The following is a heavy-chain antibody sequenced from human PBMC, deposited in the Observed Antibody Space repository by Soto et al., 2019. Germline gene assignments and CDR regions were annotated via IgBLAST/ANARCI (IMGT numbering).Heavy chain of an antibody. D-gene: IGHD3-3*01. V-gene: IGHV3-23*01. Sequence: EVQLLESGGGLVQPGGSLRLSCAASGFTFSTFAMSWVRQAPGKGLEWVSAISGSGGGTYYADSVKGRFTISRDNSKNTLYLQMNSLRAEDTAVYYCAKDSTYYDFWSAYSYWGQETLVTVSS. CDR3: AKDSTYYDFWSAYSY. CDR1: GFTFSTFA. CDR2: ISGSGGGT. J-gene: IGHJ4*02.